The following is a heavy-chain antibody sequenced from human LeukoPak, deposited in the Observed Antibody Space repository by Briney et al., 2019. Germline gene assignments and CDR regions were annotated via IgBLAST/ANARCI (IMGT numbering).Heavy chain of an antibody. J-gene: IGHJ6*03. Sequence: SETLSLTCTVSGGSISSYYWSWIRQPPGKGLEWIGYIYYSGSTNYNPSLKSRVTISVDTSKNQFSLKLSSVTAADTAVYYCARDSFGYSYGYNYYYMDVWGKGTTVTVSS. D-gene: IGHD5-18*01. CDR2: IYYSGST. CDR3: ARDSFGYSYGYNYYYMDV. V-gene: IGHV4-59*01. CDR1: GGSISSYY.